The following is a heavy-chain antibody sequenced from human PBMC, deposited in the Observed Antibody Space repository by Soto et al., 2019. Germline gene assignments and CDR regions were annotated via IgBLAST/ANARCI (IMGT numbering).Heavy chain of an antibody. J-gene: IGHJ4*02. CDR3: AKDKWELSYYFDY. CDR2: ISWNSGSI. D-gene: IGHD1-26*01. Sequence: EVQLVESGGGLVQPGRSLRLSCAASGFTFDDYAMHWVRQAPGKGLEWVSGISWNSGSIGYADSVKGRFTISRDNAKNSLYLQMNSLRAEDTALYYCAKDKWELSYYFDYWGQATLVTVSS. V-gene: IGHV3-9*01. CDR1: GFTFDDYA.